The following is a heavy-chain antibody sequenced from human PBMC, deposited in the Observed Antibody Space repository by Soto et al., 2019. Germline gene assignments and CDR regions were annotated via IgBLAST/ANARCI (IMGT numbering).Heavy chain of an antibody. CDR3: ATKSHSSSWYVEFDY. CDR2: FDPEDGET. CDR1: GYTLTELS. V-gene: IGHV1-24*01. D-gene: IGHD6-13*01. J-gene: IGHJ4*02. Sequence: GXSVKVSCKVSGYTLTELSVHWVRQAPGKGLEWMGGFDPEDGETIYAQKFQGRVTMTEDTSTDTAYMELSSLRSEDTAVYYFATKSHSSSWYVEFDYWGQGTLVTASS.